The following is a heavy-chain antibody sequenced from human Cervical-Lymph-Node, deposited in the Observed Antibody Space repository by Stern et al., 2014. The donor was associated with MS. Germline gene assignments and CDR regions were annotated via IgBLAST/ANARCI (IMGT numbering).Heavy chain of an antibody. J-gene: IGHJ4*02. CDR2: VIPLFGTS. V-gene: IGHV1-69*01. CDR1: GGTFSTHA. CDR3: ATDGEMTTIGLQY. Sequence: QVHLLQSGAEVRKPGSSVRVSCKASGGTFSTHAFSWVRQAPGQVLEWLGGVIPLFGTSHYAQNFQGRLTIFADESTSTAYMELTSLTSEDTAVYYCATDGEMTTIGLQYWGQGALVTVSS. D-gene: IGHD5-24*01.